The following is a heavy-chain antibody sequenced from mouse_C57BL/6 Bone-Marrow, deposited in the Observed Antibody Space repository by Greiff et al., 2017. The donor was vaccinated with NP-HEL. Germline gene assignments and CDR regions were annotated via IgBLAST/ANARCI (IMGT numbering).Heavy chain of an antibody. Sequence: VQLQQSGAELARPGASVKLSCTASGYTFTSYGISWVKQRTGQGLEWIGEIYPRSGNTYYNEKFKGKATLTADKSTSTAYMELRSLTSEDSAVYCCARDGSSPALFAYWGQGTLVTVSA. CDR3: ARDGSSPALFAY. CDR2: IYPRSGNT. D-gene: IGHD1-1*01. CDR1: GYTFTSYG. J-gene: IGHJ3*01. V-gene: IGHV1-81*01.